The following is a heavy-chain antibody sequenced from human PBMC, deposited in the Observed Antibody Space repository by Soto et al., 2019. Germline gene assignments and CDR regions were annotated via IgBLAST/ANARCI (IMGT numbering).Heavy chain of an antibody. CDR2: IIPIFGTA. J-gene: IGHJ6*02. V-gene: IGHV1-69*13. CDR3: ARDLRNPYYGMDV. CDR1: GGTFSSYA. Sequence: GASVKVSCKASGGTFSSYAISWVRQAPGQGLEWMGGIIPIFGTANYAQKFQGRVTITADESTSTAHMELSSLRSEDTAVYYCARDLRNPYYGMDVWGQGTTVTVSS.